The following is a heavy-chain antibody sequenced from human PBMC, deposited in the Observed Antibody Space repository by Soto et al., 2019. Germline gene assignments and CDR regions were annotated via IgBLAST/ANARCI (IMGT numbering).Heavy chain of an antibody. V-gene: IGHV1-2*02. D-gene: IGHD6-19*01. J-gene: IGHJ4*02. CDR3: ARVGGEVGTGWYYDH. Sequence: QVQLLQSGAEVKKPGASLKVSCKASGYTFSGYYIHWVRQARGQGLEWMGCINPDSGSTKYAQNFRGRVTMTGDTSVSTAYMQLSSLTSGDTAIYYCARVGGEVGTGWYYDHWGRGTLIIVS. CDR1: GYTFSGYY. CDR2: INPDSGST.